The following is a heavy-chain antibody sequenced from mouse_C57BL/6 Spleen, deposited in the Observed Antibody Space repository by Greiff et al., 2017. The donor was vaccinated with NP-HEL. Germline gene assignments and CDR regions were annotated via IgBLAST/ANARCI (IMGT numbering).Heavy chain of an antibody. CDR2: IYPGSGST. V-gene: IGHV1-55*01. J-gene: IGHJ1*03. D-gene: IGHD1-1*01. CDR1: GYTFTSYW. Sequence: VQLQQPGAELVKPGASVKMSCKASGYTFTSYWITWVKQRPGQGLEWIGDIYPGSGSTNYNEKFKSKATLTVDTSSSTAYMQLSSLTSEDSAVYYCARGGTVVATDWYFDVWGTGTTVTVSS. CDR3: ARGGTVVATDWYFDV.